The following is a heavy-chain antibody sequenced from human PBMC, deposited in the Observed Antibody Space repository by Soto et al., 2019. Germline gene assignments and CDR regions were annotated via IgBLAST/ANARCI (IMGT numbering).Heavy chain of an antibody. CDR3: ARDLYRSSWYRNGFAY. Sequence: QVQLVQSGAEVKKPGASVKVSCKASGYTFTSYYMHWVRQAPGQGLEWMGIINPIGGSTSYAQKFPGRVIMTRDTSTRTVYMEVSRLRSEDTAVYYCARDLYRSSWYRNGFAYWGQGTLVTFSS. J-gene: IGHJ4*02. V-gene: IGHV1-46*01. D-gene: IGHD6-13*01. CDR1: GYTFTSYY. CDR2: INPIGGST.